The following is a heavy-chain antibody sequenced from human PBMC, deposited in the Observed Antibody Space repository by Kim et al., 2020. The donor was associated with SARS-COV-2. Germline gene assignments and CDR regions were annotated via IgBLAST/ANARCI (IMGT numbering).Heavy chain of an antibody. CDR3: AGQVGPAAIIDY. V-gene: IGHV4-4*07. J-gene: IGHJ4*02. Sequence: TYNPPLKSRVTMSVDTSKNQFSLKLSSVTAADTAVYYCAGQVGPAAIIDYWGQGTLVTVSS. D-gene: IGHD2-2*01.